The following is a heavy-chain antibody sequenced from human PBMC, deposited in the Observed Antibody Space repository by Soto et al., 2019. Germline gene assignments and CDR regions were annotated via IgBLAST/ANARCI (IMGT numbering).Heavy chain of an antibody. J-gene: IGHJ4*02. V-gene: IGHV3-11*05. CDR2: SSNSGTFT. D-gene: IGHD3-10*02. CDR1: GFSISDNY. Sequence: QVQLVESGGGLVKPGGSLRLSCAASGFSISDNYMSWIRQAPGKGLEWVSYSSNSGTFTKYADSVKGRFSISRDNAKNSLYLEINSLRGEDTAIYYCVRSGDNYNVLDYWGQGTPVTVSS. CDR3: VRSGDNYNVLDY.